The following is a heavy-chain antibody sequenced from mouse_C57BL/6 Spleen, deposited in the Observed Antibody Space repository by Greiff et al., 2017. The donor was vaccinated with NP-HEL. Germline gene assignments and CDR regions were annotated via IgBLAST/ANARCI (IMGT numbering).Heavy chain of an antibody. J-gene: IGHJ3*01. Sequence: EVQLQQSGPVLVKPGASVKMSCKASGYTFTDYYMNWVKQSHGKSLEWIGVINPYNGGTSYNQKFKGKATLTVDKSSSTAYMELNSLTSEDSSVYYGARDYDSSFLAYWGQGTLVTVSA. CDR3: ARDYDSSFLAY. D-gene: IGHD1-1*01. V-gene: IGHV1-19*01. CDR2: INPYNGGT. CDR1: GYTFTDYY.